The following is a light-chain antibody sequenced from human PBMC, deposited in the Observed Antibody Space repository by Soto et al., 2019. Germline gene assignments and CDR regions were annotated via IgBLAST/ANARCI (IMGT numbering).Light chain of an antibody. J-gene: IGLJ3*02. Sequence: QSALTQPASVSGSPGQSITISCTGTSSDIGSYERVSWYQRHPGKAPKLMIYEDYRRPSGISNRFSGSKSGNTASLTISGLQAEDEAAYYCCSYAGSDIFAVFGGGTKLTVL. CDR1: SSDIGSYER. CDR3: CSYAGSDIFAV. V-gene: IGLV2-23*01. CDR2: EDY.